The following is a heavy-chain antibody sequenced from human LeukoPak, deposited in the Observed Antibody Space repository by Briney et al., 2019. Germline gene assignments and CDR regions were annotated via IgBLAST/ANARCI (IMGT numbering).Heavy chain of an antibody. V-gene: IGHV3-30*02. CDR2: IRYDGSNK. CDR3: AKENGDCSSTSCYDY. J-gene: IGHJ4*02. CDR1: GFTFSSYG. D-gene: IGHD2-2*01. Sequence: GGSLRLSCAASGFTFSSYGMHWVRQAPGKGLEWVAFIRYDGSNKYYADSVKGRFTISRDNSKNTLYLQMNSLRAEDTAVYHCAKENGDCSSTSCYDYWGQGTLVTVSS.